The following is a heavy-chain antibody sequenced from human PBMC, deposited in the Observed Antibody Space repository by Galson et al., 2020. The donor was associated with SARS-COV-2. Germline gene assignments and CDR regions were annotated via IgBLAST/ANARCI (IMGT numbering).Heavy chain of an antibody. Sequence: SQTLSLHCTVPGGSISSGNYYWSWIRQPAGKGMEWIGRIYKNGRTHYSPSLWRQDTISLDTSKNQFSLRLSSVTAADTAVYYCARGNSPCVTIFELLTGTCGMDVWGQGTTVTVAS. V-gene: IGHV4-61*02. CDR3: ARGNSPCVTIFELLTGTCGMDV. CDR1: GGSISSGNYY. CDR2: IYKNGRT. D-gene: IGHD3-3*01. J-gene: IGHJ6*02.